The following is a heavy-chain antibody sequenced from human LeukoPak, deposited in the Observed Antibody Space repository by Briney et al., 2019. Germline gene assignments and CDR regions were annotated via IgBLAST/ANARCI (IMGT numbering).Heavy chain of an antibody. V-gene: IGHV3-23*01. CDR1: GFTFSSYA. CDR2: ISGSGGST. D-gene: IGHD6-13*01. J-gene: IGHJ3*02. Sequence: PGGSLRLSCAASGFTFSSYAMSWVRQAPGKGLEWVSDISGSGGSTYYADSVKGRFTISRDNHKNTLYLQMNSLRAEDTAVYYFAEVRANVLIAAAEGGDMAFDIWGQGTMVTVSS. CDR3: AEVRANVLIAAAEGGDMAFDI.